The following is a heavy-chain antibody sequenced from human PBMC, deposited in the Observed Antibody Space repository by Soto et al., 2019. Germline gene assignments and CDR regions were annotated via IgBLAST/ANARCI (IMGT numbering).Heavy chain of an antibody. J-gene: IGHJ4*02. CDR2: ISGSGGST. CDR1: GFTFSSYA. D-gene: IGHD5-12*01. CDR3: AKEKDIVSTIRLFFDY. Sequence: GGSLRLSCAASGFTFSSYAMSWVRQAPGKGLEWVSAISGSGGSTYYADSVKGRFTISRDNSKNTLYLQMNSLRAEDTAVYFCAKEKDIVSTIRLFFDYWGQGTLVTVSS. V-gene: IGHV3-23*01.